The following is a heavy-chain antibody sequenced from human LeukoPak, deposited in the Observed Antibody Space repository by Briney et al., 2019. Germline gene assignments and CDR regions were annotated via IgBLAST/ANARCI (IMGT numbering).Heavy chain of an antibody. CDR3: AKGTTYYYGSTDY. CDR2: IAWNSGSV. J-gene: IGHJ4*02. D-gene: IGHD3-10*01. CDR1: GFTFDDYA. V-gene: IGHV3-9*01. Sequence: DRSLRLSCAASGFTFDDYAMHWVRQAPGKGLEWVSGIAWNSGSVAYADSVEGRFTISRDNAKNSLYLQMNSLRADDTALYYCAKGTTYYYGSTDYWGQGTLVTVSS.